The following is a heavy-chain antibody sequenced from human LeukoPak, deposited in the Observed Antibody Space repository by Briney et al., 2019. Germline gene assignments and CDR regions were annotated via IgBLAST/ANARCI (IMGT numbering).Heavy chain of an antibody. CDR3: YSGSYYNYYYYMDV. J-gene: IGHJ6*03. CDR2: ISSSSSYI. Sequence: GGSLRLSCAASGFTFSSYSMNWVRQAPGKGLEWVSSISSSSSYIYYADSVKGRFTISRDNAKNSLYLQMNSLKTEDTAVYYCYSGSYYNYYYYMDVWGKGTTVTISS. D-gene: IGHD3-10*01. CDR1: GFTFSSYS. V-gene: IGHV3-21*03.